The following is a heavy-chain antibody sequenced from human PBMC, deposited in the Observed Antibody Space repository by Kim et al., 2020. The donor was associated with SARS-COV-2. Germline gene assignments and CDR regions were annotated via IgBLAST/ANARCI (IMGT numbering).Heavy chain of an antibody. CDR3: AREMMVAKGYGMDV. J-gene: IGHJ6*02. V-gene: IGHV1-46*01. Sequence: QKFQGRVTMTRDTSTSTVYMELSSLRSEDTAVYYCAREMMVAKGYGMDVWGQGTTVTVSS. D-gene: IGHD5-12*01.